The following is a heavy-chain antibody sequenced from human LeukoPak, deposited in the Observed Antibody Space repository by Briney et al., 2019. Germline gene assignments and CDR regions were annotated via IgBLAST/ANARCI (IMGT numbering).Heavy chain of an antibody. CDR2: INDSGST. D-gene: IGHD3-10*01. J-gene: IGHJ3*02. Sequence: SETLSLTCVVYGGSFSGYYWSWIRQPPGKGLEWIGEINDSGSTKYNPSLKSRVTVSVDTSKNHFSLKLNSVTAADTAVYYCAKSNGYGLVDIWGQGTMVTVSS. V-gene: IGHV4-34*01. CDR1: GGSFSGYY. CDR3: AKSNGYGLVDI.